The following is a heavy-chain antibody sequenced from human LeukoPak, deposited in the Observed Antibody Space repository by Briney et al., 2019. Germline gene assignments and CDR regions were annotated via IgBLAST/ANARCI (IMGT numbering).Heavy chain of an antibody. J-gene: IGHJ4*02. Sequence: PSETLSLTCAVYGGSFSGYYWSWIRQPPGKGLEWIGEINHSGSTNYNPSLKSRVTISVDTSKNQFSLRLSSVTAADTAVYYCARDYCSSTSCYLFYFDYWGQGTLVTVSS. D-gene: IGHD2-2*01. CDR2: INHSGST. CDR3: ARDYCSSTSCYLFYFDY. V-gene: IGHV4-34*01. CDR1: GGSFSGYY.